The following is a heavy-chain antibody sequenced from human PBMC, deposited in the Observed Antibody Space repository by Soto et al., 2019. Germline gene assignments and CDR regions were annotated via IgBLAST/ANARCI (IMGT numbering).Heavy chain of an antibody. V-gene: IGHV3-30*18. CDR1: GFTVSITG. D-gene: IGHD6-19*01. CDR3: AKDWGSSGWFNWFGP. Sequence: ESGGGVVPPGGSLRLSCAASGFTVSITGMHWVRQAPGRGLEWVAMISYDGSEKYYADSVKGRFTVSRDNSKNTLYLQMDGLRADDTAVYYCAKDWGSSGWFNWFGPWGQGTQVAVSS. J-gene: IGHJ5*02. CDR2: ISYDGSEK.